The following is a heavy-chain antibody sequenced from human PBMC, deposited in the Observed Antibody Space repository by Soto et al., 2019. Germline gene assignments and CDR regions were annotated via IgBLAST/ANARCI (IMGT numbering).Heavy chain of an antibody. CDR2: ISWNSGSI. Sequence: GGSLRLSCAASGFTFDDYAMHWVRQAPGKGLEWVSGISWNSGSIGYADSVKGRFTISRDNAKNSLYLQMNSLRAEDTALYYCAKDFTLGYSSGWRYFDYWGQGTLVTVSS. CDR1: GFTFDDYA. J-gene: IGHJ4*02. D-gene: IGHD6-19*01. V-gene: IGHV3-9*01. CDR3: AKDFTLGYSSGWRYFDY.